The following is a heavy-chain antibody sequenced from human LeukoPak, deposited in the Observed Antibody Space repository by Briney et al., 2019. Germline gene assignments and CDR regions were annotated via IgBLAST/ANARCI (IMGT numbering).Heavy chain of an antibody. Sequence: GGSLRLSCAASGFTFSSYSMNWVRQAPGKGLEWVSSISSSSSYIYYADSVKGRSTISRDNAKNSLYLQMNSLRAEDTAVYYCARDSSFSGSYLRDYWGQGTLVTVSS. J-gene: IGHJ4*02. CDR1: GFTFSSYS. CDR3: ARDSSFSGSYLRDY. CDR2: ISSSSSYI. V-gene: IGHV3-21*01. D-gene: IGHD1-26*01.